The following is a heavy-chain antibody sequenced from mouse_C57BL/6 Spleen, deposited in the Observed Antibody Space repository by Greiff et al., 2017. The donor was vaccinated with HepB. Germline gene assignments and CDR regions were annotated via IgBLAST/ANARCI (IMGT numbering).Heavy chain of an antibody. D-gene: IGHD4-1*01. CDR2: ISSGGSYT. V-gene: IGHV5-6*01. CDR3: ARHELGRFY. Sequence: EVKLMESGGDLVKPGGSLKLSCAASGFTFSSYGMSWVRQTPDKRLEWVATISSGGSYTYYPDSVKGRFTISRDNAKNTLYLQMSSLKSEDTAMYYCARHELGRFYWGQGTLVTVSA. J-gene: IGHJ3*01. CDR1: GFTFSSYG.